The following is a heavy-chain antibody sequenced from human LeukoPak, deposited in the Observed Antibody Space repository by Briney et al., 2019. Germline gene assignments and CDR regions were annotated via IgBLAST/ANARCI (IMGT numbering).Heavy chain of an antibody. J-gene: IGHJ6*02. D-gene: IGHD6-13*01. V-gene: IGHV3-11*01. CDR3: ARVVYSSLMDV. CDR2: ITSSDSRI. CDR1: GLTFSNYY. Sequence: PGGSLRLSCVASGLTFSNYYMSWGRQAPGKGLEWVAYITSSDSRIHYADSVRGRFTISRDNAKNSLYLQMNNLRADDTAVYYCARVVYSSLMDVWGQGTTVTVSS.